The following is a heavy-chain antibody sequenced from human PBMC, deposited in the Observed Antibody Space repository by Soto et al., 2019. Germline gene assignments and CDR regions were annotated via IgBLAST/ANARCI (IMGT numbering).Heavy chain of an antibody. CDR2: INHSGST. CDR1: GGSFSGYY. V-gene: IGHV4-34*01. J-gene: IGHJ6*02. Sequence: SETLSLTCAVYGGSFSGYYWSWIRQPPGKGLEWIGGINHSGSTNYNPSLKSRVTISVDTSKNQFSLKLSSVTAADTAVYYCAGGYSSSWYWGYYYYCMHVWGQVTTVTVSS. CDR3: AGGYSSSWYWGYYYYCMHV. D-gene: IGHD6-13*01.